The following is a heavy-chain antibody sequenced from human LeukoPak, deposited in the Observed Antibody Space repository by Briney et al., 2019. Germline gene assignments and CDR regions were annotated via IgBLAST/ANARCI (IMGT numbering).Heavy chain of an antibody. J-gene: IGHJ4*02. V-gene: IGHV4-59*12. CDR1: GGSISSYY. Sequence: SETLSLTCTVSGGSISSYYWSWIRQPPGKGLGWVGYIYYSGGTNYNPSLKSRVTISVDTPQNQFSLKLSSVSAADTAVCYCGRGDFWSGYRLDYWGQRTLVNVS. CDR3: GRGDFWSGYRLDY. D-gene: IGHD3-3*01. CDR2: IYYSGGT.